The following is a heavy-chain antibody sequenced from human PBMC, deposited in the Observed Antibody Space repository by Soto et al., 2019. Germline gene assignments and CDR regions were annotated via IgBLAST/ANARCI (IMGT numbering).Heavy chain of an antibody. J-gene: IGHJ4*02. V-gene: IGHV4-59*08. D-gene: IGHD4-4*01. CDR3: ARHSNRNYGLYYFDY. CDR2: IYYSGST. CDR1: GGYVSSYY. Sequence: PSQTHPLTCTVSGGYVSSYYWSRSRQTPGKGLEWIGYIYYSGSTKYKPSLKSRVTISVDTSKNQFSLKVSSATAADTAVYYCARHSNRNYGLYYFDYWGLGALVTVSS.